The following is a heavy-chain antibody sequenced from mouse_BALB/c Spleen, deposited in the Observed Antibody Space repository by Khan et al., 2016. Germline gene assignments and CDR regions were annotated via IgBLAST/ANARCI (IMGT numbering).Heavy chain of an antibody. V-gene: IGHV3-2*02. Sequence: EVQLQESGPGLVKPSQSLSLTCTVTGYSITSDYAWNWIRQFPGNRLEWMGYISHSGSTRYNPSLKSRISITRDTSKHQFFLQLHSVTPEDTATNYCARSAYGDNDAMDYWGQGTSVTVTS. CDR1: GYSITSDYA. CDR3: ARSAYGDNDAMDY. D-gene: IGHD1-1*01. CDR2: ISHSGST. J-gene: IGHJ4*01.